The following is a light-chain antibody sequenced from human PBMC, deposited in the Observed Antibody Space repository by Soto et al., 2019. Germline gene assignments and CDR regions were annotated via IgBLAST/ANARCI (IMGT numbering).Light chain of an antibody. CDR1: ESVTNY. J-gene: IGKJ1*01. V-gene: IGKV3-20*01. CDR2: DTS. CDR3: QQYGSSHWT. Sequence: PGERGTLSCRASESVTNYLAWYQQKPGQAPRLLIYDTSSRASGIPERFSGSGSGTDFTLTISRLEPEDFALYYCQQYGSSHWTLGQGTKVDIK.